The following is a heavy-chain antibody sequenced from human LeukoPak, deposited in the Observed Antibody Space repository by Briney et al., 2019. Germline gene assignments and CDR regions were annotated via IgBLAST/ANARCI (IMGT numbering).Heavy chain of an antibody. CDR3: ARVMNDYGDYVFDY. D-gene: IGHD4-17*01. J-gene: IGHJ4*02. CDR2: ISSSSYI. V-gene: IGHV3-21*01. CDR1: GFTFSSYS. Sequence: GGSLRLSCAASGFTFSSYSMNWVRQAPGKGLEWVSSISSSSYIYYADSVKGRFTISRDNAKNSLYLQMNSLRTEDTAVYYCARVMNDYGDYVFDYWGQGSLVTVSS.